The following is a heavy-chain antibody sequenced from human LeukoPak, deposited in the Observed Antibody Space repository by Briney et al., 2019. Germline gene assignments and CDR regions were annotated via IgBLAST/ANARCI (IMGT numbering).Heavy chain of an antibody. D-gene: IGHD5-18*01. CDR3: AGGEYSYDR. J-gene: IGHJ4*02. Sequence: GGSQRLSCAASGFTFSSYSMNWVRQAPGKGLEWVSSISSSSSYIYYADSMKGRFTISRDNAKNSLYLQMNSLRAEDTAVYYCAGGEYSYDRWGQGTLVTVSS. CDR1: GFTFSSYS. V-gene: IGHV3-21*01. CDR2: ISSSSSYI.